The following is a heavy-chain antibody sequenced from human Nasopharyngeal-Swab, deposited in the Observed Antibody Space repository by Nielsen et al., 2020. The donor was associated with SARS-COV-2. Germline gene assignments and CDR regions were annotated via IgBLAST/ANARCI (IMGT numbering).Heavy chain of an antibody. CDR2: IYYRGST. V-gene: IGHV4-39*02. CDR3: ARETSYYYMDV. Sequence: SETLSLTCNVSGGSISSSSYYWGWIRQPPGKGLEWIGSIYYRGSTYYSPSLKSRVTFSVDTSKKQFSLNLSSVTAADTAVYYCARETSYYYMDVWGKGTAATVSS. CDR1: GGSISSSSYY. J-gene: IGHJ6*03.